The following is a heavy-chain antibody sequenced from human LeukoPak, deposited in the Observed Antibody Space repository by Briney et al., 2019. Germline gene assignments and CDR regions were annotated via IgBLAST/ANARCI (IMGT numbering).Heavy chain of an antibody. D-gene: IGHD2-2*01. J-gene: IGHJ6*02. Sequence: SETLSLTCTVSGGSISSYYWSWIRQPPGKGLAWIGEINHSGSTNYNPSLKSRVTISVDTSKHQFSLKLSSVTAADTAVYYCARGLRVVVPAALYYYGMDVWGQGTTVTVSS. CDR1: GGSISSYY. CDR3: ARGLRVVVPAALYYYGMDV. V-gene: IGHV4-34*01. CDR2: INHSGST.